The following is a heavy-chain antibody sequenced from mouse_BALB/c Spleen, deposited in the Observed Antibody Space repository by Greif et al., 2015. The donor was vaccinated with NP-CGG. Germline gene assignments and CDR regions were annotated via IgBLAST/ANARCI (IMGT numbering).Heavy chain of an antibody. CDR1: GFSLTSYG. CDR3: ARNLDQRGYAMDY. Sequence: VQGVESGPGLVAPSQSLSITCTVSGFSLTSYGVHWVRQPPGKGLEWLVVIWSDGSTTYNSALKSRLSISKDNSKSQVFLKMSSLQTDDTAMYYCARNLDQRGYAMDYWGQGTSVTVSS. J-gene: IGHJ4*01. CDR2: IWSDGST. V-gene: IGHV2-6*02.